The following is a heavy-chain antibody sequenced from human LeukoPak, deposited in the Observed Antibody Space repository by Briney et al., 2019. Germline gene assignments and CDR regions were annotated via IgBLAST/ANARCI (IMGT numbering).Heavy chain of an antibody. V-gene: IGHV4-59*11. CDR1: GGSISSHY. J-gene: IGHJ1*01. CDR2: IYYSGST. D-gene: IGHD6-13*01. Sequence: TTSGTLSLTCTVSGGSISSHYWSWIRQPPGKGLEWIGYIYYSGSTNYNPSLKSRVTISVDTSKNQFSLKLSSVTAADTAVYYCARAPAAGTVGYFQHWGQGTLVTVSS. CDR3: ARAPAAGTVGYFQH.